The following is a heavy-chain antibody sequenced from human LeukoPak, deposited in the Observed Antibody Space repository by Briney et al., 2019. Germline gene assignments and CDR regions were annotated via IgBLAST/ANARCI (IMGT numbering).Heavy chain of an antibody. D-gene: IGHD6-13*01. Sequence: GGSLRLSCTASGFTLTHYGMHWVRQAPGKGLEWVAFIQYDESNKYYADSVKGRFTFSRDNSKNTMYLQMISLRAEDTAVYFCAKSPIAAPRYNFMDVWGQGTTVTVSS. CDR2: IQYDESNK. J-gene: IGHJ6*03. CDR1: GFTLTHYG. V-gene: IGHV3-30*02. CDR3: AKSPIAAPRYNFMDV.